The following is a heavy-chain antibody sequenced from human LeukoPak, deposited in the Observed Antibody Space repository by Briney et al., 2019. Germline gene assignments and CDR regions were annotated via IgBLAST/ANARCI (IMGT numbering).Heavy chain of an antibody. D-gene: IGHD6-19*01. Sequence: ASVTVSCTVSGYTLTELSMHWVRQAPGKGLEWVGGFDPEDGETIYAQKFQGRVTMTEDTSTDTAYMELSSLRSEDTAVYYCATVAGTLGDWGQGTLVTVSS. CDR2: FDPEDGET. CDR3: ATVAGTLGD. CDR1: GYTLTELS. J-gene: IGHJ4*02. V-gene: IGHV1-24*01.